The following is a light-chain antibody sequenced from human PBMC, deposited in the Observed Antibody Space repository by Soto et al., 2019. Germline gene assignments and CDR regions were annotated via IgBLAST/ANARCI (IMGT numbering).Light chain of an antibody. CDR3: QQHNNWPPIT. CDR1: QTLSSN. Sequence: EVVMTQSPATLSVSPGERATLSCRASQTLSSNLAWYQQKPGQAPRLLIYGASTRATGIPARFNGSGYGTEFTLTISSLQSEDFAVYYCQQHNNWPPITFGQGTRLEIK. J-gene: IGKJ5*01. CDR2: GAS. V-gene: IGKV3-15*01.